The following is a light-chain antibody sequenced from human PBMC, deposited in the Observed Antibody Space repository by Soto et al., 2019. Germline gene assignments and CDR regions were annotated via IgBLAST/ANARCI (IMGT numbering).Light chain of an antibody. CDR1: SSDVGGYNY. CDR2: EGT. CDR3: SSFVGFSTFGRYV. Sequence: QSVLTQPASVSGSPGQSITISCTGTSSDVGGYNYVSWYQQHPGKAPKLMIYEGTKRPSGVSNRFSGSKSDNTASLTISGLQADDEADYYCSSFVGFSTFGRYVFGTGTKVTVL. V-gene: IGLV2-23*03. J-gene: IGLJ1*01.